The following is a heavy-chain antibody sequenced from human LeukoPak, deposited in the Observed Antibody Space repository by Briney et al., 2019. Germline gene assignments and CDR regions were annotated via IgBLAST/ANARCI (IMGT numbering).Heavy chain of an antibody. Sequence: GASVKVSCKASGYTFTSYGIGWVRPAPGQGLEWMGWISAYNGNTNYAQKLQGRVTMTTDTSTSTAYMELRSLRSDDTAVYYCAREPHGEPSFDPWGQGTLVTVSS. J-gene: IGHJ5*02. CDR1: GYTFTSYG. D-gene: IGHD3-10*01. CDR2: ISAYNGNT. V-gene: IGHV1-18*01. CDR3: AREPHGEPSFDP.